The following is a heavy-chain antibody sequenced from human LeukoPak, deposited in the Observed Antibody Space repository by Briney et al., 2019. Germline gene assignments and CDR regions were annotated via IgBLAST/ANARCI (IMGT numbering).Heavy chain of an antibody. CDR1: GGSISSYY. Sequence: PSETLSLTCTVSGGSISSYYWSWIRQPAGKGLEWIGRIYTSGSTNYNPSLKSRVTMSVDTSKNQFSLKLSSVTAADTAVYYCARDGQGYCSSTSCRPLDYWGQGTLVTVSS. CDR2: IYTSGST. V-gene: IGHV4-4*07. J-gene: IGHJ4*02. CDR3: ARDGQGYCSSTSCRPLDY. D-gene: IGHD2-2*01.